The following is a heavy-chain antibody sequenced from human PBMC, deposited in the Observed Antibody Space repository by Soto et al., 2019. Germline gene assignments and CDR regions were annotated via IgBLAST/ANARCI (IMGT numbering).Heavy chain of an antibody. V-gene: IGHV3-15*01. CDR3: TKDKISLWFGELHVES. CDR2: IRSKTAGGTT. J-gene: IGHJ4*02. Sequence: EVQLVESGGVLVKPGESLRLSCAASGFTFSDAWMSWVRQAPGKGLEWVGHIRSKTAGGTTEYAAPVKGIFTISREDSKHTVYLQMNGLKTEDTAIYFCTKDKISLWFGELHVESSGQGTVVTVSS. D-gene: IGHD3-10*01. CDR1: GFTFSDAW.